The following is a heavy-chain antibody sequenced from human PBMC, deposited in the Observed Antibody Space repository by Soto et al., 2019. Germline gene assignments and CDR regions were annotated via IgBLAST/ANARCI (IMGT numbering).Heavy chain of an antibody. D-gene: IGHD5-18*01. Sequence: PSDTLSLACTVSGGSISSGDYYWSWIRQLPGKDLEWIAYIYYNGNTYYTPSLKSRATISLDTSRNQFFLNLNSVTSADTVVYYCARGRIQLWYPFDYWGQGTLVTVSS. CDR3: ARGRIQLWYPFDY. CDR2: IYYNGNT. CDR1: GGSISSGDYY. J-gene: IGHJ4*02. V-gene: IGHV4-31*03.